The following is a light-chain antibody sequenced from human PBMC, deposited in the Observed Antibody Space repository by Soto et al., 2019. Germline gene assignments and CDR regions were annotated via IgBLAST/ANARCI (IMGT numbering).Light chain of an antibody. CDR1: SSNIWAGYD. Sequence: QSVLTQPPSVSGAPGQRVTISCTGSSSNIWAGYDVHWYQQLPGRAPKLLIYGNTNRPSGVPDRFSVSKSGTSASLAITGLQAEDEADYYCLSFDSSLSVVFGGGTKLTVL. CDR3: LSFDSSLSVV. J-gene: IGLJ2*01. V-gene: IGLV1-40*01. CDR2: GNT.